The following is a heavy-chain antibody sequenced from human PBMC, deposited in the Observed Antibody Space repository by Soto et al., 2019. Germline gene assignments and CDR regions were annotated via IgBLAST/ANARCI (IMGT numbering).Heavy chain of an antibody. D-gene: IGHD6-13*01. CDR3: ARDRSSSWPDAFDI. CDR2: ISAYNGNT. V-gene: IGHV1-18*01. J-gene: IGHJ3*02. Sequence: ASVKVSCKASGYTFTSYGISWVRQAPGQGLEWMGWISAYNGNTNYAQKLQGRATMTTDTSTSTAYMELRSLRSDDTAVYYCARDRSSSWPDAFDIWGQGTMVTVSS. CDR1: GYTFTSYG.